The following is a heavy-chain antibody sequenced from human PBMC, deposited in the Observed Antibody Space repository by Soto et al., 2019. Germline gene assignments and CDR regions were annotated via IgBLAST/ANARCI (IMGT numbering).Heavy chain of an antibody. CDR1: GGSISSYY. CDR2: IYYSGST. D-gene: IGHD3-3*01. V-gene: IGHV4-59*01. Sequence: KPSETLSLTCTVSGGSISSYYWSWIRQPPGKGLEWIGYIYYSGSTNYNPSLKSRVTISVDTSKNQFSLKLSSVTAADTAVYYCAREGYYDFWSGYYTYYYYGMDVWGQGTTVTVSS. CDR3: AREGYYDFWSGYYTYYYYGMDV. J-gene: IGHJ6*02.